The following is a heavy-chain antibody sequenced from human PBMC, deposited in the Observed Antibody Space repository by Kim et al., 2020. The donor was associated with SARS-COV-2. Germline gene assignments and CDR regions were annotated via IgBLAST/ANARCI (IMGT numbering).Heavy chain of an antibody. CDR1: GYTFTSYA. J-gene: IGHJ6*02. Sequence: ASVKVSCKASGYTFTSYAMNWVRQAPGQGLEWMGWINTNTGNPTYAQGFTGRFVFSLDTSVSTAYLQISSLKAEDTAVYYCAREEYGYDRLTGYYPYYYYGMDVWGQGTTVTVSS. D-gene: IGHD3-9*01. CDR2: INTNTGNP. V-gene: IGHV7-4-1*02. CDR3: AREEYGYDRLTGYYPYYYYGMDV.